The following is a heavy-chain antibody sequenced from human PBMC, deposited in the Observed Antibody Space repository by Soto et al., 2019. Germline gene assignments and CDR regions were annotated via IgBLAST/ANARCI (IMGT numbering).Heavy chain of an antibody. CDR1: GGSVSSSSCY. V-gene: IGHV4-39*02. CDR2: IYYSGST. D-gene: IGHD3-9*01. Sequence: PSETLSLTCTVSGGSVSSSSCYWGWIRQPPGKGLDWIGSIYYSGSTYYNPSLKSRVTISVDTSKNQFSLKLSSVTAADTAVYYCAREVRGKNYDILTGYAYGTLDNWGQGTLVTVSS. CDR3: AREVRGKNYDILTGYAYGTLDN. J-gene: IGHJ4*02.